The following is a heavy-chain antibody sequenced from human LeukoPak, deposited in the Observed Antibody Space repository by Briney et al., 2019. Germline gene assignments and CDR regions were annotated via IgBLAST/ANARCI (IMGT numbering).Heavy chain of an antibody. CDR2: ISAYNGNT. D-gene: IGHD1-14*01. CDR3: ARVLFLEWEPAERFPFDY. J-gene: IGHJ4*02. Sequence: GASVKVSCKASGYTFTSYGISWVRQAPGQGLEWMGWISAYNGNTNYAQKLQGRVTMTTDTSTSTAYMELRSLRSDDTAVYYCARVLFLEWEPAERFPFDYWGQGTLVTVSS. V-gene: IGHV1-18*01. CDR1: GYTFTSYG.